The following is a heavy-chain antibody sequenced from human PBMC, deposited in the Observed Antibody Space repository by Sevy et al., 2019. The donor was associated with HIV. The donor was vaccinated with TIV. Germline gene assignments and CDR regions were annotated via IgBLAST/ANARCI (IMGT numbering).Heavy chain of an antibody. CDR2: FSFGCGRI. V-gene: IGHV3-23*01. CDR1: GFTFSKYS. Sequence: GGSLRLSCEASGFTFSKYSMSWVHQAPGKGLEWVSTFSFGCGRINYADSVKGRFTISRDDSKNTLYLQMNSLRAEDTAVYYCAREGCTKPLDYWGQGTLVTVSS. D-gene: IGHD2-8*01. J-gene: IGHJ4*02. CDR3: AREGCTKPLDY.